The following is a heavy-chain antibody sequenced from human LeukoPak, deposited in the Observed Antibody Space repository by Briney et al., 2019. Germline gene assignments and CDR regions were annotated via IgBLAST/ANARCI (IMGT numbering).Heavy chain of an antibody. Sequence: SETLSLTCTVSGDSINSYYSSWIRQPPGKGLEWIGYIYYSGSTNYNPSLKSRVTISLDTSKNQFSLKLSSVTAAETAVYYCAGGGYSYGFSFDYWGQGTLVTVSS. CDR1: GDSINSYY. D-gene: IGHD5-18*01. CDR2: IYYSGST. V-gene: IGHV4-59*01. CDR3: AGGGYSYGFSFDY. J-gene: IGHJ4*02.